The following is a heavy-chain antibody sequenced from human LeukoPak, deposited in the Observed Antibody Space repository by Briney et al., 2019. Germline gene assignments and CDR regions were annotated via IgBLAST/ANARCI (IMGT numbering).Heavy chain of an antibody. J-gene: IGHJ5*02. D-gene: IGHD2-2*01. CDR2: IIPIFGTA. V-gene: IGHV1-69*13. Sequence: SVKVSCKASGGTFSSYAISWVRQAPGQGLEWMGGIIPIFGTANYAQKFQGRVTITADESTSTAYMELRSLRSDDTAVYYCARGLVVVPAATTGWFDPWGQGTLVTVSS. CDR1: GGTFSSYA. CDR3: ARGLVVVPAATTGWFDP.